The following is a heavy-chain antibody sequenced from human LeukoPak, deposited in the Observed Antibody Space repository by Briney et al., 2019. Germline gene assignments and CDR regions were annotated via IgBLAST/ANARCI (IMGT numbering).Heavy chain of an antibody. D-gene: IGHD1-26*01. J-gene: IGHJ3*02. CDR2: ISAYNGNT. Sequence: GASVKVSCKASGYTFTSYGISWVRQAPGQGLEWMGWISAYNGNTNYAQKLQGRVTMTTDTSTSTAYMELRSLRSDDTAVYYCARKWELLGVDAFDIWGQGTMLTVSS. CDR3: ARKWELLGVDAFDI. V-gene: IGHV1-18*01. CDR1: GYTFTSYG.